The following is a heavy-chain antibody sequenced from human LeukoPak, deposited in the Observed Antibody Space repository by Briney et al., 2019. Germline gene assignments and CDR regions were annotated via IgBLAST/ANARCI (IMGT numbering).Heavy chain of an antibody. Sequence: PGGSLRLSCAASVFTFSSYGMHWVRQAPGKGLEWVAVIWNDGSNKYQADSVRGRLTISRDNSKNTLYLQINSLRAEDTAVYFCASELGNRGRLYFYGKDVWGQGTTVTVSS. D-gene: IGHD1-14*01. CDR3: ASELGNRGRLYFYGKDV. CDR2: IWNDGSNK. CDR1: VFTFSSYG. J-gene: IGHJ6*02. V-gene: IGHV3-33*01.